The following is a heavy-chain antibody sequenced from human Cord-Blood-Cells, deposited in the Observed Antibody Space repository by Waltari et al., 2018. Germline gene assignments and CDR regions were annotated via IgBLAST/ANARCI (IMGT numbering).Heavy chain of an antibody. J-gene: IGHJ4*02. Sequence: QVQLQESGPGLVKPSETLSLTCTVSGGSISSYYWSWLRQPPGKGLEWIGYIYYSGSTNYNPSLKSRVTIAVDTSKNQFSLKLSSVTAADTAVYYCARRRGKDYYFDYWGQGTLVTVSS. CDR2: IYYSGST. CDR1: GGSISSYY. CDR3: ARRRGKDYYFDY. D-gene: IGHD1-1*01. V-gene: IGHV4-59*08.